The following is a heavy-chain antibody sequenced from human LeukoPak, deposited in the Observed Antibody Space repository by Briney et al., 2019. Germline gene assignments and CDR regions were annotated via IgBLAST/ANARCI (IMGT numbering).Heavy chain of an antibody. V-gene: IGHV4-38-2*02. D-gene: IGHD3-3*01. CDR1: GYSISSGYY. Sequence: PSETLSLTCTVSGYSISSGYYWGWIRQPPGKGLEWIGSIYHSGSTYYNPSLKSRVTISVDTSKNQFSLKLSSVTAADTAVYYCARDFFGGKVSPIFGPGFKDWFDPWGQGTLVTVSS. CDR3: ARDFFGGKVSPIFGPGFKDWFDP. CDR2: IYHSGST. J-gene: IGHJ5*02.